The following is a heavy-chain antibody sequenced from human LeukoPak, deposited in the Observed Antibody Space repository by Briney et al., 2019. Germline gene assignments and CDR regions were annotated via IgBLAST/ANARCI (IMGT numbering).Heavy chain of an antibody. D-gene: IGHD3-10*01. CDR2: INHSGST. Sequence: SETLSLTCAVYGGSFSSYYWSWIRQPPGKGLEWIGEINHSGSTNYNPSLKSRVTISVDTSKNQFSLKLSSVTAADTAVYYCARDRTTMVRGVIQEYYFDYRGQGTLVTVSS. CDR1: GGSFSSYY. V-gene: IGHV4-34*09. J-gene: IGHJ4*02. CDR3: ARDRTTMVRGVIQEYYFDY.